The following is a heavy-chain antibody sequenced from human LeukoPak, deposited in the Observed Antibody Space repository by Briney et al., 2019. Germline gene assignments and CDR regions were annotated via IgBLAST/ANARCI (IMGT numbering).Heavy chain of an antibody. D-gene: IGHD3-22*01. V-gene: IGHV4-59*08. CDR2: IDYTWNT. Sequence: SETLSLTCTVSGGSISGYHWSWFRQPPGKGLEWIGYIDYTWNTNYSPSLKSRVTMSLDMSKNQFSLEMNSVTAADPAMFYCPSLDRPRGRTGDVFDTWGQGTMVTVSS. J-gene: IGHJ3*02. CDR3: PSLDRPRGRTGDVFDT. CDR1: GGSISGYH.